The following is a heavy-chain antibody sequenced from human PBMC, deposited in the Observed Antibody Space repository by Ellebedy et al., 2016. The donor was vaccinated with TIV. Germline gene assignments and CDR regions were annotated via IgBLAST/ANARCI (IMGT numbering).Heavy chain of an antibody. Sequence: MPSETLSLTCAVYGGSLSRYFWSWIRQAPGRGPEWIGEINPSGATNYNPSLKTRVTMLVDTSKTQFSLRLTYVTAADTAVYYCASARGQYLDASGRYFPDWGQGEMVTVSS. CDR3: ASARGQYLDASGRYFPD. V-gene: IGHV4-34*01. D-gene: IGHD3-10*01. J-gene: IGHJ4*02. CDR1: GGSLSRYF. CDR2: INPSGAT.